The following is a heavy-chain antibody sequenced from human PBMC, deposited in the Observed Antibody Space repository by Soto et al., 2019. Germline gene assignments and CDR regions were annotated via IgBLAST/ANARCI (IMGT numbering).Heavy chain of an antibody. V-gene: IGHV2-70*01. Sequence: SAHTLVNTAQTLTLTCTFSGFLLTTSGMCVSWIRQAPGKALEWIALIDLNDHTYSSSSLRTRLTISKDTSPNQVVLTLTNMDPVDTATYSCARIRAGHGVGGVIVPYHFDYGGQGTLVTVSS. CDR2: IDLNDHT. J-gene: IGHJ4*02. D-gene: IGHD3-16*02. CDR3: ARIRAGHGVGGVIVPYHFDY. CDR1: GFLLTTSGMC.